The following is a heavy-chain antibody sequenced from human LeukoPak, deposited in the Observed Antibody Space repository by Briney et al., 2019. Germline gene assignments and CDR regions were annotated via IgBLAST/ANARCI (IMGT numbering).Heavy chain of an antibody. J-gene: IGHJ4*02. V-gene: IGHV3-7*01. D-gene: IGHD1-26*01. Sequence: PGGSLRLSCAASGFSISGYSMSWVRQAPGKGLEWVANINQDGSEKYYVDSVKGRFTISRDNAKNSLSLQMNSLRVEDTAVYYCARGRGSYSFDYWGQGTLVTVSS. CDR2: INQDGSEK. CDR1: GFSISGYS. CDR3: ARGRGSYSFDY.